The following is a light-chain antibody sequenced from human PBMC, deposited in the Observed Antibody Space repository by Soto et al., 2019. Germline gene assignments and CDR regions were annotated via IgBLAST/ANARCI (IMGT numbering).Light chain of an antibody. CDR1: SSNIGAGYD. V-gene: IGLV1-40*01. Sequence: QSVLTQPPSVSGAPGQRVTISCTGSSSNIGAGYDVHWYQQFPGTAPKLLIFGNINRPSGVPDRFSGSKSGTSASLAITGLQAEDEADYYCQSSDTSLRGAVFGGGTQLTVL. J-gene: IGLJ7*01. CDR2: GNI. CDR3: QSSDTSLRGAV.